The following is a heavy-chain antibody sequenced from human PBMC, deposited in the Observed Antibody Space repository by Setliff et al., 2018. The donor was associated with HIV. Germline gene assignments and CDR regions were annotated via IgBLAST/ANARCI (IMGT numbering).Heavy chain of an antibody. CDR1: GGTFSSYA. Sequence: ASVKVSCKASGGTFSSYAINWVRQAPGQGLEGMGGIIPIFGTANYAPKFQGRVTLTPDESTSTAYMDLSSLRSEDTAVYYCARGATRIKWDWFDTWGQGTLVTVSS. J-gene: IGHJ5*02. D-gene: IGHD1-26*01. CDR3: ARGATRIKWDWFDT. CDR2: IIPIFGTA. V-gene: IGHV1-69*13.